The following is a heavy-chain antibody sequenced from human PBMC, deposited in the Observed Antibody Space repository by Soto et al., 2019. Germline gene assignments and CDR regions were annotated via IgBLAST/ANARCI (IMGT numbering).Heavy chain of an antibody. CDR2: IWYDGSNK. D-gene: IGHD6-19*01. V-gene: IGHV3-33*01. Sequence: GGSRRLSCAASGFTFSSYGMDWVRQAPGKXLEWVAVIWYDGSNKYYADSVKGRFTISRDNSKNTLYLQMNSLRAEDTAVYYCARDHTMTSGQWRSHYYYYCMDVWGQVTTVTVSS. J-gene: IGHJ6*02. CDR1: GFTFSSYG. CDR3: ARDHTMTSGQWRSHYYYYCMDV.